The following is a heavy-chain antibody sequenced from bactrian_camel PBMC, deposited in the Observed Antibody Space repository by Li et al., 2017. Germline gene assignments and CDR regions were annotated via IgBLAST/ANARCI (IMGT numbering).Heavy chain of an antibody. J-gene: IGHJ4*01. Sequence: HVQLVESGGGLVQPGGSLRLSCAASGFSVAPCMAWFRQVPGKQREEGAGIEYDGSRTYADSVKGRFTISRDNAEATVYLQMNSLKPEDTALYYCVRDYGNYDWTLGTWGQGTQVTVS. V-gene: IGHV3S53*01. CDR3: VRDYGNYDWTLGT. CDR1: GFSVAPC. CDR2: IEYDGSR. D-gene: IGHD4*01.